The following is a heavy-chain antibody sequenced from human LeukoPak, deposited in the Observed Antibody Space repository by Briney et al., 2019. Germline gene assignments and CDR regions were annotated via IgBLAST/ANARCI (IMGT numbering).Heavy chain of an antibody. Sequence: ASVKVSCKASGYTFSVYYMHWVRQAPGQGLEWMGWINPNSGGTNYAQAFQGWVTVTRDTSISTAYMKLSRLRSDNTTAYYCARVFRDSSRWSSYYYYAMDVWGQGTPVTVSS. CDR2: INPNSGGT. J-gene: IGHJ6*02. V-gene: IGHV1-2*04. CDR3: ARVFRDSSRWSSYYYYAMDV. CDR1: GYTFSVYY. D-gene: IGHD6-13*01.